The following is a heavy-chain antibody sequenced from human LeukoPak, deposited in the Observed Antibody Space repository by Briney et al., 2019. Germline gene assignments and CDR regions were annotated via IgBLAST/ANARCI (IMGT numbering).Heavy chain of an antibody. CDR3: ARVGVFGGWYSDY. D-gene: IGHD6-19*01. CDR2: ISSSSSYI. V-gene: IGHV3-21*01. J-gene: IGHJ4*02. CDR1: GFTFSTYN. Sequence: GGSLRLSCAASGFTFSTYNMNWVRQAPGKGLEWVSSISSSSSYIFYADSVKGRFTISRDSAKNSLYLQMNSLRGEDTAVYYCARVGVFGGWYSDYWGQGTLVTVSS.